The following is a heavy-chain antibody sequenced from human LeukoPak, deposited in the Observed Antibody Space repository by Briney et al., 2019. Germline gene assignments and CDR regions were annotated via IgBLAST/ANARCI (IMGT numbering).Heavy chain of an antibody. D-gene: IGHD1-7*01. CDR2: INAGNGNT. Sequence: EASVKVSCTASGYTFTSYAMHWVRQAPGQRLEWMGWINAGNGNTKYSQKFQGRVTITRDTSASTAYMELSSLRSEDTAVYYCARGTTGTTSLDIWGQGTMVTVSS. CDR3: ARGTTGTTSLDI. J-gene: IGHJ3*02. CDR1: GYTFTSYA. V-gene: IGHV1-3*01.